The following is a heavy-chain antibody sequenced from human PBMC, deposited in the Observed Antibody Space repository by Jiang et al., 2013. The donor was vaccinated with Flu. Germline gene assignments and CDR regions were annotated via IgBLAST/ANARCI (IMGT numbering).Heavy chain of an antibody. CDR1: GYAFTSYG. V-gene: IGHV1-18*04. D-gene: IGHD3-9*01. CDR3: ARDDWVGGY. CDR2: ISAYSGNT. J-gene: IGHJ4*02. Sequence: SGAEVKTPGASVRVSCKASGYAFTSYGISWVRQAPGQGLKWVGWISAYSGNTNYAQSLQGRLIMTTDASTAYMELTSLTSDDTGVYFCARDDWVGGYWGPGNPGHRLL.